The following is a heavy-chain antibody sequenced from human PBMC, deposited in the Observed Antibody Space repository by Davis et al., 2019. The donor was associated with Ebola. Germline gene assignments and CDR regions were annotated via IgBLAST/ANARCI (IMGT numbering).Heavy chain of an antibody. CDR3: ARGILWFGELPLNWFDP. D-gene: IGHD3-10*01. CDR2: ISSSSSTI. V-gene: IGHV3-48*02. J-gene: IGHJ5*02. Sequence: GGSLRLSCAASGFTFSSYSMNWVRQAPGKGLEWVSYISSSSSTIYYADSVKGRFTISRDNAKNSLYLQMNSLRDEDTAVYYCARGILWFGELPLNWFDPWGQGTLVTVSS. CDR1: GFTFSSYS.